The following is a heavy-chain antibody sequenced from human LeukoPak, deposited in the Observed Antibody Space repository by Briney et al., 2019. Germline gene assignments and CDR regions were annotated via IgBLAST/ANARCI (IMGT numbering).Heavy chain of an antibody. D-gene: IGHD3-10*01. CDR1: GFSFDTYA. J-gene: IGHJ4*02. Sequence: GGSLRLSCAASGFSFDTYAMHWVRQAPGQGLEWVALIWHDGSHKFYSNSVRGQFTISRDNSKNTVYLQMNNLRPDDTAVYYCARESFGSGSYPDFWGQGTLVTVSS. CDR3: ARESFGSGSYPDF. V-gene: IGHV3-33*01. CDR2: IWHDGSHK.